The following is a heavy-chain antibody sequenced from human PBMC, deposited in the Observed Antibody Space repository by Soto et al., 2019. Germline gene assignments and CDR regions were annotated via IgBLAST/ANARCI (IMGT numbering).Heavy chain of an antibody. J-gene: IGHJ4*02. CDR1: GGSISSYY. Sequence: PSETLSLTCTVSGGSISSYYWSWIRQPPGKGLEWIGYIYYSGSTNYNPSLKSRVTISVDTSKNQFSLKLSSVTAADTAVYYCARHKLAARSSFDYWGQGTLVTVSS. D-gene: IGHD6-6*01. CDR3: ARHKLAARSSFDY. CDR2: IYYSGST. V-gene: IGHV4-59*08.